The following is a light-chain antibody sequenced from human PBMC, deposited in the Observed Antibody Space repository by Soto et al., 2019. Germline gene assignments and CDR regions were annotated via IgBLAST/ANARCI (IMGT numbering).Light chain of an antibody. Sequence: EILMTQSPTTLSVSPGSRSTLSCRASQSVRSDLAWYQQGPGQAPRLLIYGASTRATGIPARFSGSGSGTEFTLTISRLEPEDFAVYYCQQYSFLTRTFGHGTKVDIK. V-gene: IGKV3-15*01. CDR1: QSVRSD. CDR2: GAS. CDR3: QQYSFLTRT. J-gene: IGKJ1*01.